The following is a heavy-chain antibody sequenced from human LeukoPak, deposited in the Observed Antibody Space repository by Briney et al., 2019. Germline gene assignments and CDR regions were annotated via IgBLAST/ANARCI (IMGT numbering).Heavy chain of an antibody. J-gene: IGHJ6*02. V-gene: IGHV3-21*01. CDR1: GFTFSSYS. D-gene: IGHD3-22*01. CDR3: ARDPCSGYYCGSLFYGMDV. CDR2: LSSSSTYI. Sequence: GGSLRLSCAASGFTFSSYSMNWVRQAPGKGLEWVSSLSSSSTYIYYADSVKGRFTISRDNAKNSLYLQMNSLRAEDTAVYYYARDPCSGYYCGSLFYGMDVWGQGTTVTVSS.